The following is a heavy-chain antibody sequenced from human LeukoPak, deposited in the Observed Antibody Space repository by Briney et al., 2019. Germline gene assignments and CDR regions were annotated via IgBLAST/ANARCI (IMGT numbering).Heavy chain of an antibody. CDR1: GFTFNNYW. CDR2: ISGSGGST. D-gene: IGHD3-10*01. J-gene: IGHJ5*02. Sequence: GGSLRLSCAASGFTFNNYWMSWVRQAPGKGLEWVSAISGSGGSTYYADSVKGRFTISRDNSKNTLYLQMNSLRAEDTAVYYCAKQGTMVRGVIAWFDPWGQGTLVTVSS. CDR3: AKQGTMVRGVIAWFDP. V-gene: IGHV3-23*01.